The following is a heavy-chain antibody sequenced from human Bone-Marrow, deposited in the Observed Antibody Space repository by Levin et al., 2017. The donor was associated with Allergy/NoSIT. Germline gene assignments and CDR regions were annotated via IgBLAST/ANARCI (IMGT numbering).Heavy chain of an antibody. CDR1: GGSFSGYY. J-gene: IGHJ5*02. CDR2: INHSGST. Sequence: SETLSLTCAVYGGSFSGYYWSWIRQPPGKGLEWIGEINHSGSTNYNPSLKSRVTISVDTSKNQFSLKLSSVTAADTAVYYCARSGQWLVRWFDPWGQGTLVTVSS. V-gene: IGHV4-34*01. CDR3: ARSGQWLVRWFDP. D-gene: IGHD6-19*01.